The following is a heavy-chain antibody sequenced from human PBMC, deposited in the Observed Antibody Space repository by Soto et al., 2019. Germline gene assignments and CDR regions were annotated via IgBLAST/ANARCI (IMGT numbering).Heavy chain of an antibody. J-gene: IGHJ6*02. CDR3: ARAPHIWSGYYPNYYYYYGMDV. V-gene: IGHV4-34*01. CDR2: INHSGST. CDR1: GGSFSGYY. D-gene: IGHD3-3*02. Sequence: QVQVQQWGAGLLKPSETLSLTCAVYGGSFSGYYWSWIRQPPGKGLEWIGEINHSGSTNYNPSLKSRVTISVDTSKNQFSLKLSSVTAADTAVYYCARAPHIWSGYYPNYYYYYGMDVWGQGTTVTVSS.